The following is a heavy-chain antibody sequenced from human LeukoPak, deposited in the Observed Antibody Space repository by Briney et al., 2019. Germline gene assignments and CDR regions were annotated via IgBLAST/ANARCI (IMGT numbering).Heavy chain of an antibody. CDR1: GFTFNNYA. J-gene: IGHJ4*02. D-gene: IGHD6-13*01. CDR3: ARRSGSSWSSFDN. V-gene: IGHV3-23*01. CDR2: ISGFGGST. Sequence: GGTLRLSCAASGFTFNNYAMNWVRQAPGKGLEWVSGISGFGGSTYYAPSVKGRLTISRDNFGNMLYLHLDSLRVEDTAIYYCARRSGSSWSSFDNWGQGALVTVSS.